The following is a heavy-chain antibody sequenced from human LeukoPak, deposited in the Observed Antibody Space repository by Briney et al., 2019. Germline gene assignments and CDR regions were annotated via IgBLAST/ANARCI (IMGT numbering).Heavy chain of an antibody. CDR3: AELGITMIGGV. CDR1: GFTFSTYN. Sequence: GGSLRLSCEASGFTFSTYNMNWVRQAPGKGLEWVSYISSSGSTIYYADSVKGRFTISRDNAKNSLYLQMNSLRAEGTAVYYCAELGITMIGGVWGKGTTVTISS. CDR2: ISSSGSTI. D-gene: IGHD3-10*02. V-gene: IGHV3-48*04. J-gene: IGHJ6*04.